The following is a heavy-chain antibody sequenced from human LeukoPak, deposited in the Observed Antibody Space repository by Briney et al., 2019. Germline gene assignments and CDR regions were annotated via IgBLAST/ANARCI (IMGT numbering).Heavy chain of an antibody. D-gene: IGHD2-2*01. J-gene: IGHJ4*02. CDR2: TYYRSKWYN. CDR3: AREGYCSTISCSIVDY. V-gene: IGHV6-1*01. Sequence: SQTLSLTCAISGDSVSSNNAAWNWIRQSPSRGLELLGSTYYRSKWYNDYAVSVKSRITINPDTSKNHFSLQLKSVTPEDTAVYYCAREGYCSTISCSIVDYWGQGTLVTVSS. CDR1: GDSVSSNNAA.